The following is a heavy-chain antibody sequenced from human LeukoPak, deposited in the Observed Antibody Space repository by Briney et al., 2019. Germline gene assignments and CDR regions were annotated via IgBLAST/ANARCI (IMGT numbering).Heavy chain of an antibody. Sequence: SETLSLTCSVSGGSISSSSYYWGWIRQPPVKGLEWIGNTEYSGSTYCNPSLKSRVTISVDTSKNQFSLKLTSVTAADTAVYYCARKEGGELVNTRRWFDPWGQGTLVTVSS. CDR1: GGSISSSSYY. CDR3: ARKEGGELVNTRRWFDP. CDR2: TEYSGST. D-gene: IGHD6-13*01. J-gene: IGHJ5*02. V-gene: IGHV4-39*07.